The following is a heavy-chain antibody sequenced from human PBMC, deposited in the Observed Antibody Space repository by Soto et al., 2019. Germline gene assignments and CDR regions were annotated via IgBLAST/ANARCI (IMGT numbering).Heavy chain of an antibody. D-gene: IGHD3-22*01. V-gene: IGHV1-69*01. Sequence: QVQLVQSGAEVKKPGSSVTVSCKASGGTFSSYAISWVRQAPGQGLEWMGGIIPIFGTANYAQKFQGRVTITADESTSTAYMELSSLRSEDTAVYYCARDFHYYDRSGYYYGAFEIWGQGTMVTVSS. CDR2: IIPIFGTA. CDR1: GGTFSSYA. J-gene: IGHJ3*02. CDR3: ARDFHYYDRSGYYYGAFEI.